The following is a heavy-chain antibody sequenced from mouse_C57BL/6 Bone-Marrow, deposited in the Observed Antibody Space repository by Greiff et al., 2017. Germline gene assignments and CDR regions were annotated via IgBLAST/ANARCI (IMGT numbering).Heavy chain of an antibody. Sequence: VQLQQSGPELVKPGASVKISCKASGYTFTDYYINWVKQRPGQGLEWIGWIFPGSGSTYYNEKFKGKATLTVDKSSSTAYMLLSSLTSEDSAVYFCARDYGSSYLYYCDYWGQGTTLTVSS. CDR1: GYTFTDYY. V-gene: IGHV1-75*01. CDR3: ARDYGSSYLYYCDY. D-gene: IGHD1-1*01. CDR2: IFPGSGST. J-gene: IGHJ2*01.